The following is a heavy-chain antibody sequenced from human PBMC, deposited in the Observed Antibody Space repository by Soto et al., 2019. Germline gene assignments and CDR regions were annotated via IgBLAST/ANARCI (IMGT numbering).Heavy chain of an antibody. D-gene: IGHD3-3*01. CDR1: GYTFTSYA. Sequence: QVQLVQSGAEVKKPGASVKVSCKASGYTFTSYAMHWVRQAPGQRLEWMGWINAGNGNTKYSQKFQGRVTITRDTSASTAYMELSSLRSEDTAVYYCARGHDFWSGLYYMDVWAKGTTVTVSS. J-gene: IGHJ6*03. V-gene: IGHV1-3*01. CDR2: INAGNGNT. CDR3: ARGHDFWSGLYYMDV.